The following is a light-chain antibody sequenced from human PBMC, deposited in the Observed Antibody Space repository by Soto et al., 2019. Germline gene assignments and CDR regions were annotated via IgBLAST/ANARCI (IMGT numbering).Light chain of an antibody. CDR2: EGS. J-gene: IGLJ1*01. CDR1: SSDVGSYNL. V-gene: IGLV2-23*01. Sequence: QSALTQPASASGSPGQSITISCAGTSSDVGSYNLVSWYQNHPGKAPKLMIYEGSKRPSGVSNRFSGSKSGNTASLTISGLQAADEADYFCFSYAGSSTYVFGTGTKSPS. CDR3: FSYAGSSTYV.